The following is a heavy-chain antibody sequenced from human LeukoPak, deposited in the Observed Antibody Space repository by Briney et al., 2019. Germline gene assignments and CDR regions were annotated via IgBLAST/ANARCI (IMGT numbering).Heavy chain of an antibody. Sequence: SETLSLTCTVSGGSIGSDYCTWIRQPPGKGLEYIGYIYYTGGTNYNPSLKSRVTISVDTSKNQFSLKLSSVTAADTAVYFCAKYGNSGWVIDNWGQRTMVTVSS. CDR2: IYYTGGT. D-gene: IGHD6-19*01. CDR3: AKYGNSGWVIDN. V-gene: IGHV4-59*08. CDR1: GGSIGSDY. J-gene: IGHJ4*02.